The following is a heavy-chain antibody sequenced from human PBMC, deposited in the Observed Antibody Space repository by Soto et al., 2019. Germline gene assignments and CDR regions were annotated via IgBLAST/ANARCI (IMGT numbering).Heavy chain of an antibody. J-gene: IGHJ3*02. CDR2: IIPIFGTA. CDR1: GGTFSSYA. V-gene: IGHV1-69*13. Sequence: ASVKVSCKASGGTFSSYAISWVRQAPGQGLEWMGGIIPIFGTANYAQKFQGRVTITADESTSTAYMELSSLRSEDTAVYYCASGIAAAGYNDAFDIWGQGTMVTVSS. D-gene: IGHD6-13*01. CDR3: ASGIAAAGYNDAFDI.